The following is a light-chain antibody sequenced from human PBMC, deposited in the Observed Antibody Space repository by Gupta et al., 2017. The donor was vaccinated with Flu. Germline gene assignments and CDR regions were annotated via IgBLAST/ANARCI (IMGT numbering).Light chain of an antibody. J-gene: IGLJ1*01. V-gene: IGLV2-14*03. CDR1: TNAVDSYHV. Sequence: SITISCTGGTNAVDSYHVVCYLQQPPGTPPILIFDDSNRRPGVPARFSGSTYGGTATLIIIWVQAADEAAYYCRSSYNSQSSFVFGTGTKVTVL. CDR3: RSSYNSQSSFV. CDR2: DS.